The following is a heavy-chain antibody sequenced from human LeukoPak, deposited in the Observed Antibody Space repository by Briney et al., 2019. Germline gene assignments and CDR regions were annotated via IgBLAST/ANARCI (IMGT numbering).Heavy chain of an antibody. CDR3: ATRYSGSYYAY. D-gene: IGHD1-26*01. CDR2: ISSSGGST. Sequence: GGSLRLSCAASGFTFSSYAMSWVRQAPGKGLEWVSAISSSGGSTYYADSVKGRFTISRDNSKNTLYLQMNSLRAEDTAVYYCATRYSGSYYAYWGQGTLVTVSS. J-gene: IGHJ4*02. V-gene: IGHV3-23*01. CDR1: GFTFSSYA.